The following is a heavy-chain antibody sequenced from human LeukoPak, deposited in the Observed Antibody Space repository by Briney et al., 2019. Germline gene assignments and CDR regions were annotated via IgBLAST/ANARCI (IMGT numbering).Heavy chain of an antibody. J-gene: IGHJ4*02. V-gene: IGHV3-21*01. CDR3: ARDRRYSYGYSDY. Sequence: GGSLRLSCAASGFTFSSYSMNWVRQAPGKGLEWVSSISSSSSSYIYYADSVKGRFTISRDNAKNSLYLQMNSLRAEDTAVYYCARDRRYSYGYSDYWGQGTLVTVSS. CDR1: GFTFSSYS. CDR2: ISSSSSSYI. D-gene: IGHD5-18*01.